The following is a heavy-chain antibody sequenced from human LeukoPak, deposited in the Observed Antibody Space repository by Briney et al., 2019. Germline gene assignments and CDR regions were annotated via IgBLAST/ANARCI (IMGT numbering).Heavy chain of an antibody. CDR3: ARHLRDGYTDY. Sequence: SETLSLTCSVSGGSISSHYWSWIRQPPGKGREWIGYIYYSGSTNYNPSLKSRVTISIDTSKNQFSLKLSSVTAADTAVYFCARHLRDGYTDYWGQGTLVTVSS. CDR1: GGSISSHY. D-gene: IGHD5-24*01. J-gene: IGHJ4*02. CDR2: IYYSGST. V-gene: IGHV4-59*08.